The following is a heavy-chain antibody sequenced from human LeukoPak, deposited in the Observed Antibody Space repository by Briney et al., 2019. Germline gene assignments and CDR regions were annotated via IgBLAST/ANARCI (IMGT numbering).Heavy chain of an antibody. CDR2: ISSSGSYI. V-gene: IGHV3-11*04. J-gene: IGHJ4*02. CDR3: SRSSEYSTSSGQNL. CDR1: GFSFSDSY. D-gene: IGHD6-6*01. Sequence: GGSLRLSCVVSGFSFSDSYMTWIRQAPGKGLECVASISSSGSYIYHADSVKGRFTISRDNARNSLYLQMNSLRLEDTAVYYCSRSSEYSTSSGQNLWGQGTLVTVSS.